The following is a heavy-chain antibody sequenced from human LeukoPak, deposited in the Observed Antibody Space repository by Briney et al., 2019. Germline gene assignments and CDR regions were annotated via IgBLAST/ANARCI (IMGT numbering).Heavy chain of an antibody. CDR3: ARDAGHRPGWFDP. Sequence: GGSLRLSCAASGFTFSGYSMNWVRQAPGKGLEWVSYISSSSSTIYYADSVKGRFTISRDNAKNSLYLQMNSLRAEDTAVYYCARDAGHRPGWFDPWGQGTLVTVSS. CDR2: ISSSSSTI. J-gene: IGHJ5*02. CDR1: GFTFSGYS. V-gene: IGHV3-48*04.